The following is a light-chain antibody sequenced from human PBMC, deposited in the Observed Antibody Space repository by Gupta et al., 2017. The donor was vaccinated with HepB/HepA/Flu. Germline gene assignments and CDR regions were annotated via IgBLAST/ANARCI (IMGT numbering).Light chain of an antibody. CDR1: RTDVIGYRY. J-gene: IGLJ3*02. V-gene: IGLV2-14*03. CDR3: SSYRSGSVWV. Sequence: SALTQPASVSGSPGQSITISCTGTRTDVIGYRYVSWYQQHPGKVPKLIIYDVSSRPPGVSTRFSGSKSGNTASLTISGRQAEDEADYYCSSYRSGSVWVFGGGTKLTVL. CDR2: DVS.